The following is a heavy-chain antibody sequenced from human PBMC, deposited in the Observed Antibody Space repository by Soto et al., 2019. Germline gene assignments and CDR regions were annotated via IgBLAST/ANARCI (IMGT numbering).Heavy chain of an antibody. CDR2: ISSSSSYI. CDR3: ASMPREYSGYDLGY. CDR1: GFTSSSYS. Sequence: EVQLVESGGGLVKPGGSLRLSCAASGFTSSSYSMNWVRQAPGKGLEWVSSISSSSSYIYYADSVKGRFTISRDNAKNSLYLQMNSLRAEDTAVYYCASMPREYSGYDLGYWGQGTLVTVSS. V-gene: IGHV3-21*01. D-gene: IGHD5-12*01. J-gene: IGHJ4*02.